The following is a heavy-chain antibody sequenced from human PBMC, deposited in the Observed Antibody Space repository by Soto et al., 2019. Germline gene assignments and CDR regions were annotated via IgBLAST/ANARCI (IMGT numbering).Heavy chain of an antibody. CDR1: GFTFGSYA. CDR2: ITAGGGSK. CDR3: AKVGLFRNGYMGVVRGDC. D-gene: IGHD2-2*02. J-gene: IGHJ4*02. V-gene: IGHV3-23*01. Sequence: EVQLLESGGGLVQPGGSLRLSCTASGFTFGSYAMSWVRQAPGKGLEWVSGITAGGGSKFYADSVQGRFTISRDNSKNTLYLQMSSLTAEDTAIYYCAKVGLFRNGYMGVVRGDCWGQGTLVTVSA.